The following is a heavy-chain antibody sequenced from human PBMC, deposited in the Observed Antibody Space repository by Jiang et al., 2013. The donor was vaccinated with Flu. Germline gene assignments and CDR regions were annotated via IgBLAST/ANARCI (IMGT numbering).Heavy chain of an antibody. CDR3: ARISGGLWGQEVDFDY. Sequence: PTQTLTLTCTVSGFSLSNARMGVSWIRQPPGRALEWLAHIFANDEKSYSTSLKSRLTISKDTSQSQVVLTMTNMDPVDTGTYYCARISGGLWGQEVDFDYWGQGALVTVSS. J-gene: IGHJ4*02. CDR1: GFSLSNARMG. CDR2: IFANDEK. D-gene: IGHD1-26*01. V-gene: IGHV2-26*01.